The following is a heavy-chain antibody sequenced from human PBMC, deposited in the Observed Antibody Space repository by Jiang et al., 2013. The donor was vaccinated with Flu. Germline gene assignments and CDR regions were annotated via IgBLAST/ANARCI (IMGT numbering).Heavy chain of an antibody. J-gene: IGHJ5*02. CDR1: GYTFTSYH. CDR3: ARSGRRGAASAVSLGGNWFDP. Sequence: SGAEVKKPGASVKVSCKASGYTFTSYHMHWVRQAPGQGLEWMGWIHPNSGDTKYGQKFQGRVTLTRDTSISTAYMELTRLTSDDTAIYYCARSGRRGAASAVSLGGNWFDPWGQGTLVTVSS. CDR2: IHPNSGDT. D-gene: IGHD6-13*01. V-gene: IGHV1-2*02.